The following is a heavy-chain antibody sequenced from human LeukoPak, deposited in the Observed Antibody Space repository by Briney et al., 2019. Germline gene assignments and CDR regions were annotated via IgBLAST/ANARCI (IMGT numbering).Heavy chain of an antibody. CDR2: IYTSGNT. V-gene: IGHV4-4*07. Sequence: SETLSLTCTVSGGSISSYYWSWIRQPAGKGMEWIGRIYTSGNTNYNPSLKSRVTMSVDTSKNQFSLKLSSVTAADTAVYYCARDLAVVVVAAPGHNWFDPWGQGTLVTVSS. CDR1: GGSISSYY. CDR3: ARDLAVVVVAAPGHNWFDP. J-gene: IGHJ5*02. D-gene: IGHD2-15*01.